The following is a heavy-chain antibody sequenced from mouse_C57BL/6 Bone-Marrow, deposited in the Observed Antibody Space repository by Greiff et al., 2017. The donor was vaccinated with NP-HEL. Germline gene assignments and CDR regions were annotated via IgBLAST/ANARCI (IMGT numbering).Heavy chain of an antibody. D-gene: IGHD2-4*01. CDR2: IYPGDGDT. CDR3: AVYDYWFAY. J-gene: IGHJ3*01. CDR1: GYAFSSSW. V-gene: IGHV1-82*01. Sequence: QVTLKESGPELVKPGASVKISCKASGYAFSSSWMNWVKQRPGKGLEWIGRIYPGDGDTNYNGKFKGKATLTADKSSSTAYMQLSSLTSEDSAVYFCAVYDYWFAYWGQGTLVTVSA.